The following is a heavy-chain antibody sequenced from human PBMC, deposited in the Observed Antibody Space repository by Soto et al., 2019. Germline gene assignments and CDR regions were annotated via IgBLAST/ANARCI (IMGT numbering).Heavy chain of an antibody. CDR1: GGSISSSSYY. D-gene: IGHD2-15*01. J-gene: IGHJ4*02. Sequence: SETLSLTCTVSGGSISSSSYYWGWIRQPPGKGLEWIGSIYYSGSTYYNPSLKSRVTISVDTSKNQFSLKLSSVTAADTAVYYCARPVVVAASPVGPFDYWGQGTLVTVS. V-gene: IGHV4-39*01. CDR3: ARPVVVAASPVGPFDY. CDR2: IYYSGST.